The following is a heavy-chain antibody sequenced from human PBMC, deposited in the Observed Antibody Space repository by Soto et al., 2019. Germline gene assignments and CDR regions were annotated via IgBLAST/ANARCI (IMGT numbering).Heavy chain of an antibody. Sequence: QPLTKACRSPGLSHPTRGVGVGWIRQSPGKAPEWLALIYWDDDKRYSASLKSRLTITKDTSKNQVVLTVSDLDPTDTATYYCAHRVLRTVFGLVTTTAIYFDFWGQGTPVTVSS. CDR2: IYWDDDK. V-gene: IGHV2-5*02. D-gene: IGHD3-3*01. J-gene: IGHJ4*02. CDR1: GLSHPTRGVG. CDR3: AHRVLRTVFGLVTTTAIYFDF.